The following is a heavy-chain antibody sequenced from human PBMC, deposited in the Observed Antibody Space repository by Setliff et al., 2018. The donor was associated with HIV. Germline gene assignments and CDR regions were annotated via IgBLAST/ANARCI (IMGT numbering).Heavy chain of an antibody. D-gene: IGHD6-19*01. J-gene: IGHJ4*02. V-gene: IGHV4-38-2*01. CDR1: GGSFSGYY. CDR2: IYHSGIT. Sequence: PSETLSLTCAVYGGSFSGYYWGWIRQPPGKGLEWIGSIYHSGITYYNSSLKSRVTISVDTSKNQVSLKLNSMTAADTAVYFCVRGPQWLVQKGRVYYFDYWGQGTLVTVSS. CDR3: VRGPQWLVQKGRVYYFDY.